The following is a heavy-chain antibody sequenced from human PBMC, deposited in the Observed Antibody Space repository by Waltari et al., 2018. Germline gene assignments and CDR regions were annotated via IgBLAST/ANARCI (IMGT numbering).Heavy chain of an antibody. CDR1: GYSFSTYC. CDR2: IYAGDSDT. V-gene: IGHV5-51*01. Sequence: EVQLVQSGAEVKKPGESLKISCQGSGYSFSTYCIGWVRQMPGKGLEWMGIIYAGDSDTRYSPSFQGQVTISVDKSIRTAYLQWSSLKASDTAMYYCARPYYDLWSGSPSYFDYWGQGTLVTVAS. D-gene: IGHD3-3*01. J-gene: IGHJ4*02. CDR3: ARPYYDLWSGSPSYFDY.